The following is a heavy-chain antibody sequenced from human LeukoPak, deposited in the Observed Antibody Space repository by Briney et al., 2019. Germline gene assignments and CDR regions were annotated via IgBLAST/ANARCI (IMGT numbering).Heavy chain of an antibody. D-gene: IGHD1-26*01. CDR3: ARGHRGFDY. J-gene: IGHJ4*02. Sequence: SETLSLTCTVSGGSISSSSYYGGWIRQPPGKGLEWIGSIYYSGSTYYNPSLKSRVTISADTSKNQFSLKLSSVTAADTAVYYCARGHRGFDYWGQGTLVTVSS. CDR2: IYYSGST. V-gene: IGHV4-39*01. CDR1: GGSISSSSYY.